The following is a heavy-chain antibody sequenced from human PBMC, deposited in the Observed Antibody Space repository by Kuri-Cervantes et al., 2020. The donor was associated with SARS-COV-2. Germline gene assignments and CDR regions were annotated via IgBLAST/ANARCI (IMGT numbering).Heavy chain of an antibody. CDR3: AKDFFPYRIYCSSTSCPTYFDY. J-gene: IGHJ4*02. V-gene: IGHV3-72*01. D-gene: IGHD2-2*01. Sequence: GESLKISCAASGFTFSDHYMDWVRQAPGKGLEWVGRTRNKANSYTTEYAASVKGRFTISRDDSKNSLYLQMNSLRTEDTALYYCAKDFFPYRIYCSSTSCPTYFDYWGQGTLVTVSS. CDR2: TRNKANSYTT. CDR1: GFTFSDHY.